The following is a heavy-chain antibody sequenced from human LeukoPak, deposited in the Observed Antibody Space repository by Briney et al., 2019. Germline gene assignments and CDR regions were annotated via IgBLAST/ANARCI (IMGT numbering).Heavy chain of an antibody. CDR2: ISWNSGSI. Sequence: PGGSLRLSCAASGFTFDDYAMHWVRQAPGKGLEWVSGISWNSGSIGYADSVKGRFTISRDNAKNSLYLQMNSLRAEDTALYYCAKDSFPGLSSGSFLFDPWGQGTLVTVSS. J-gene: IGHJ5*02. CDR3: AKDSFPGLSSGSFLFDP. V-gene: IGHV3-9*01. CDR1: GFTFDDYA. D-gene: IGHD1-26*01.